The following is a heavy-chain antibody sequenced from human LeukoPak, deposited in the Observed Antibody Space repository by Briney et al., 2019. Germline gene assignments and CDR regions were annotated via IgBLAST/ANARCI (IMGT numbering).Heavy chain of an antibody. CDR2: IYYSGST. J-gene: IGHJ6*02. D-gene: IGHD2-8*01. Sequence: PSETLSLTCTVSGGSISSGGYYWSWIRQHPGKGLEWIGYIYYSGSTYYNPSLKSRVTISVDTSKNQFSLKLSSVTAADTAVYYCARIPCTNGVCYILGARYVMDAWGQGTTVTVSS. CDR3: ARIPCTNGVCYILGARYVMDA. V-gene: IGHV4-31*03. CDR1: GGSISSGGYY.